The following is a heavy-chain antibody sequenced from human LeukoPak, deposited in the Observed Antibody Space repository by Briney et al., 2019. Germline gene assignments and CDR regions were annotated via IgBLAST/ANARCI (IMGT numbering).Heavy chain of an antibody. D-gene: IGHD6-19*01. Sequence: GGSLRLSCAASGFTVSSNYMSWVRQPAGKGLEWVSVLYSGGASFYADSVKGRFTISRDTSKNTLYLQMNDLRADDTAVYYCTKLKGWYGEGFFDYWGQGTLVTVSS. CDR3: TKLKGWYGEGFFDY. V-gene: IGHV3-53*01. J-gene: IGHJ4*02. CDR1: GFTVSSNY. CDR2: LYSGGAS.